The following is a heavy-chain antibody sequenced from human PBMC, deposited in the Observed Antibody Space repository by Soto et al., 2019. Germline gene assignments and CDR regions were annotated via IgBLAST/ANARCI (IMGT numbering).Heavy chain of an antibody. CDR3: ARDSGYSYGRGSWFDP. CDR2: TYYRSKWYN. Sequence: PSQTLSLTCAISGDSVSSNSAAWNWIRQSPSRGLEWLGRTYYRSKWYNDYAVSVNSRITINPDTSKNQFSLQLNSVTPEDTAVYYCARDSGYSYGRGSWFDPWGQGTLVTVSS. J-gene: IGHJ5*02. V-gene: IGHV6-1*01. D-gene: IGHD5-18*01. CDR1: GDSVSSNSAA.